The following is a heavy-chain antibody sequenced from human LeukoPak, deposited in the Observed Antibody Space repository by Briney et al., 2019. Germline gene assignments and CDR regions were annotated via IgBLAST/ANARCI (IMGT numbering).Heavy chain of an antibody. CDR3: ARCYYDSSGYEPDAFDI. J-gene: IGHJ3*02. Sequence: SETLSLTCTVSGGSISSYYWSWIRQLPGKGLEWIGYIYYSGSTNYNPSLKSRVTISVDTSKNQFSLKLSSVTAADTAVYYCARCYYDSSGYEPDAFDIWGQGTMVTVSS. D-gene: IGHD3-22*01. CDR2: IYYSGST. V-gene: IGHV4-59*01. CDR1: GGSISSYY.